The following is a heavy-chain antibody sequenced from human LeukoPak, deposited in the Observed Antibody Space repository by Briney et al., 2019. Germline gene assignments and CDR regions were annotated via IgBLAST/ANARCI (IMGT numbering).Heavy chain of an antibody. D-gene: IGHD5-24*01. Sequence: GASAKVSCKASGYTFTSYYMHWVRQAPGQGLEWMGIINPSGGSTSYAQKFQGRVTMTRDTSTSTVYMELSSLRSEDTAVYYCARGIVEMATIYYYYGMDVWGQGTTVTVSS. CDR3: ARGIVEMATIYYYYGMDV. J-gene: IGHJ6*02. CDR2: INPSGGST. V-gene: IGHV1-46*01. CDR1: GYTFTSYY.